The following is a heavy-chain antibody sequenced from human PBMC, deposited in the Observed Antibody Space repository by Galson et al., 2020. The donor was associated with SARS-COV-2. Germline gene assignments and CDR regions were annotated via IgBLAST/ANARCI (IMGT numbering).Heavy chain of an antibody. V-gene: IGHV4-59*01. D-gene: IGHD2-21*01. J-gene: IGHJ3*01. CDR2: IYYGGT. CDR3: ARDDREGRDLYRLHGFDV. CDR1: RGSISPYY. Sequence: ASETLSLTCTVSRGSISPYYWNWIRQTPGKGLEWIGYIYYGGTNYNPSLKSRLTLSVDTSKNQFSLKLTSVTAADTAVYYCARDDREGRDLYRLHGFDVWGQGTTVTVSS.